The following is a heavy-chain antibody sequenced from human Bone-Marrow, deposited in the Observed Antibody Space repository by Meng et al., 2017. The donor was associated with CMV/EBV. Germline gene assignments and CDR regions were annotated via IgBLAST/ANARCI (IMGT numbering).Heavy chain of an antibody. CDR3: AKETTDVDSGMDV. Sequence: GESLKISCVTSGFTLNNYGMHWVRQAPGKGLEWVAFMRYDGSVEYYADSVKGRFIMSREYSRNIVYLHMNTLRPEDTAVYYCAKETTDVDSGMDVWGQGNTVTVSS. CDR2: MRYDGSVE. V-gene: IGHV3-30*02. D-gene: IGHD4-17*01. J-gene: IGHJ6*02. CDR1: GFTLNNYG.